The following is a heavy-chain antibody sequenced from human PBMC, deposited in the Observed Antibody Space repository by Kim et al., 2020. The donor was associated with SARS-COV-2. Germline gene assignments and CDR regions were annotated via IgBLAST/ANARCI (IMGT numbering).Heavy chain of an antibody. V-gene: IGHV4-39*01. CDR2: IYSGGST. CDR3: ARHVLGVGSSP. D-gene: IGHD1-26*01. Sequence: SETLSLTCTVSGGSISTSTYCCVWIRQPPGKGLEYIGSIYSGGSTYYNPSLISRLIISQDTSKNQFFLKVISVTAADTAVYYCARHVLGVGSSPWGQGAL. CDR1: GGSISTSTYC. J-gene: IGHJ5*02.